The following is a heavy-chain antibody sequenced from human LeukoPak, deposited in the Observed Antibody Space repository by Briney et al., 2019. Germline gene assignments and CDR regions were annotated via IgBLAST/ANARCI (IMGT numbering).Heavy chain of an antibody. J-gene: IGHJ4*02. CDR3: VRDSSTGYPDY. V-gene: IGHV3-11*04. Sequence: GGSLRLSCAASGFTFSDYYMSWIRQAPGKGLEWVSSISGRGSSSYYADSVKGRFTISRDNAENSLYLQMNSLRAEDTAVYYCVRDSSTGYPDYWGQGTLVTVSS. CDR2: ISGRGSSS. CDR1: GFTFSDYY. D-gene: IGHD3-9*01.